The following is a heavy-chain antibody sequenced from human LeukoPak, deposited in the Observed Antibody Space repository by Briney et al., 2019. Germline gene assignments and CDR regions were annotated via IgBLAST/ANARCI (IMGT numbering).Heavy chain of an antibody. Sequence: ASVKVSCKVSRYTLTELSMHWVRQAPGKGLEWMGGFDPEDGETIYAQKFQGRVTMTEDTSTDTAYMELSSLRSEDTAVYYCATVPIRLITMSLDIWGQGTMVTVSS. D-gene: IGHD3-10*02. V-gene: IGHV1-24*01. CDR3: ATVPIRLITMSLDI. CDR1: RYTLTELS. J-gene: IGHJ3*02. CDR2: FDPEDGET.